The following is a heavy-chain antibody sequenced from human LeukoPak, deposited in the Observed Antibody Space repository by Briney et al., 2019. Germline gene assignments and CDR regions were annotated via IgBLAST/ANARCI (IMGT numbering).Heavy chain of an antibody. CDR1: GFTFSNYA. D-gene: IGHD6-13*01. J-gene: IGHJ3*02. CDR2: INGRGGST. V-gene: IGHV3-23*01. Sequence: GGSLRLSCAASGFTFSNYAMSWVRQAPGKGLEWVSSINGRGGSTYYADSVKGRFTISRDNSKNTLYLQMNSLRAEDTAIYYCAKDLSVAAGEDAFDIWGQGTMVSVSS. CDR3: AKDLSVAAGEDAFDI.